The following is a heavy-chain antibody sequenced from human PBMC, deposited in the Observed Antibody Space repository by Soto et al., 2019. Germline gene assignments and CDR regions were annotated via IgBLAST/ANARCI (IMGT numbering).Heavy chain of an antibody. CDR2: ISPGSRYP. D-gene: IGHD3-3*01. V-gene: IGHV3-11*05. J-gene: IGHJ6*02. Sequence: QVQLVESGGGLVPPGGSLRLSCAGSGFTFGDSYMSWIRQAPGKGLEWLSYISPGSRYPAYADSVKGRFTISRDNSKNTVYLQMNDLRVEDAAEYFCAKDSWAIFGVPAGEYYAMDVWGQGTTVTVSS. CDR1: GFTFGDSY. CDR3: AKDSWAIFGVPAGEYYAMDV.